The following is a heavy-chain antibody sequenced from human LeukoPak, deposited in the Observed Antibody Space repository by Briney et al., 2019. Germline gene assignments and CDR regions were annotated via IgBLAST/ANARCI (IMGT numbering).Heavy chain of an antibody. Sequence: PGGSLRLSCAGSGFTFSNYIMSWVRQAPGKGLEWVSAISDSGRSTYYADSVKGRFTISRDNSKNTLYLQMNSLRAEETAVYYCARDRMVYTYWGQGTLVTVSS. CDR1: GFTFSNYI. CDR2: ISDSGRST. J-gene: IGHJ4*02. D-gene: IGHD3-10*01. CDR3: ARDRMVYTY. V-gene: IGHV3-23*01.